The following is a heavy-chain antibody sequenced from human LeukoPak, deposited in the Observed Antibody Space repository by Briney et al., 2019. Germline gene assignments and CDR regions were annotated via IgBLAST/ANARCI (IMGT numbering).Heavy chain of an antibody. V-gene: IGHV3-33*01. CDR3: ARPQSSSGYYWPFDD. CDR1: GFTFSDYG. Sequence: GKSLRLSCTASGFTFSDYGMHWVRQPPGKGLEWVAIIWYDGSNKTYEDSVKGRFTISRDNSKNTLYLQMNSLRAEDTAVYYCARPQSSSGYYWPFDDWGQGTLVTVSS. D-gene: IGHD3-22*01. J-gene: IGHJ4*02. CDR2: IWYDGSNK.